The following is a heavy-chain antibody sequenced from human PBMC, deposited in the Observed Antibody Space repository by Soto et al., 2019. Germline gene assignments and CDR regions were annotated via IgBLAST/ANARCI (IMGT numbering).Heavy chain of an antibody. CDR2: ISYDGSNK. V-gene: IGHV3-30*03. J-gene: IGHJ6*02. CDR1: GFTISSYG. Sequence: QVQLVESGGGVVQPGRSLRLSCAASGFTISSYGMHWVRQAPGKGLEWVAVISYDGSNKYYADSVKGRFTISRDNSKNTLYLQMNSLRAEDTAVYYCASPRAIVVVGDYYGMDVWGQGTTVTVSS. D-gene: IGHD3-22*01. CDR3: ASPRAIVVVGDYYGMDV.